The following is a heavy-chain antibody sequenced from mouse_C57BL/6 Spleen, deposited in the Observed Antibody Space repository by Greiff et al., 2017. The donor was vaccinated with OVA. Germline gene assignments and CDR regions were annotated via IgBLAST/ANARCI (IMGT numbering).Heavy chain of an antibody. V-gene: IGHV1-80*01. CDR3: ARSRTGYCYAMDY. CDR2: FYPGVGDT. Sequence: VQLQQPGAELVKPGASVKISCKASGYAFSSYWMNWVKQRPGKGLEWIGQFYPGVGDTNYNGKFKGKATLTADKSSSTAYMQLISLTSEDSAVYFCARSRTGYCYAMDYWGQGTSVTVSS. J-gene: IGHJ4*01. CDR1: GYAFSSYW.